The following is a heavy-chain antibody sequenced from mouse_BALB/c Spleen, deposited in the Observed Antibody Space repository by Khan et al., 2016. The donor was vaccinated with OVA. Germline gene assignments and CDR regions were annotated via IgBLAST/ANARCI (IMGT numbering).Heavy chain of an antibody. CDR2: IWGGGGT. D-gene: IGHD2-14*01. J-gene: IGHJ4*01. CDR3: ARAYYRYDGYYAMDY. Sequence: VQLQESGPGLVAPSQSLSFTCTVSGFSLSRYNIHWVRQPPGKGLEWLGTIWGGGGTDYNSTLKSRLSISKDNSKSQVFLKMNSLQTDDTAMYYCARAYYRYDGYYAMDYWGQGTSVTVSS. V-gene: IGHV2-6-4*01. CDR1: GFSLSRYN.